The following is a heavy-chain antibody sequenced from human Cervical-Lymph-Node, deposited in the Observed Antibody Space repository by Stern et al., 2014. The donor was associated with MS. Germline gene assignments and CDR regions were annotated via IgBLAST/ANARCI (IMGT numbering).Heavy chain of an antibody. J-gene: IGHJ4*02. Sequence: EVQLVESGPEVKRPGESLKISCQASGYTFTSYWIGGVRQMTGKGLEWIAIIFPGGSDIRYSPSFQGQVPISADKSSSTAYLQWNNLKASDTAIYYCARQRYFDYWGQGTLVTVSS. CDR2: IFPGGSDI. CDR3: ARQRYFDY. V-gene: IGHV5-51*01. CDR1: GYTFTSYW.